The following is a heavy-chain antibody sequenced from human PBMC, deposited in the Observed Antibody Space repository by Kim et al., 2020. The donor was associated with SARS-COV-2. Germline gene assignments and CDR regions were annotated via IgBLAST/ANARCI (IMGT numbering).Heavy chain of an antibody. V-gene: IGHV1-3*01. CDR2: INAGNGNT. CDR1: GYTFTSYT. CDR3: ARVYRVSFAERYFDY. Sequence: ASVKVSCKASGYTFTSYTIHWVRQAPGQRLEWMGWINAGNGNTKYSQKFQGRVTITRDTSASTAYMELSSLRSEDTAVYYCARVYRVSFAERYFDYWGQGTLVTVSS. D-gene: IGHD1-1*01. J-gene: IGHJ4*02.